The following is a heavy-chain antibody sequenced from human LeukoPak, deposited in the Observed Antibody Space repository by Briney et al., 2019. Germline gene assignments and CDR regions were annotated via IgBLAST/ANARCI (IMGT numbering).Heavy chain of an antibody. J-gene: IGHJ4*02. D-gene: IGHD3-22*01. CDR1: GFTFSSNA. CDR2: ISGGGGGT. CDR3: AKDLSSGYYPFDY. Sequence: GGSLRLSCAASGFTFSSNAMSWVRQAPGKGLEWVSAISGGGGGTYYADSVKGRFTISRDNSKTTLYLQLNSLRAEDTAVCYCAKDLSSGYYPFDYWGQGTLVTVSS. V-gene: IGHV3-23*01.